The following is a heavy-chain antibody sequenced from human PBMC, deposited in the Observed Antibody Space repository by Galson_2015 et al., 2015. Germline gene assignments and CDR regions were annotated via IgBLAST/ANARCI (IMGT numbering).Heavy chain of an antibody. CDR2: TWWNDDK. CDR1: GFSLRASGVA. Sequence: PALVNPTQPLALPCTFSGFSLRASGVAVGWVRQPPGKALEGLALTWWNDDKYSNPSLKNRLTIAKDTSKNQVVLIMTNMDPVDTATFYCAHSGASDDIWTGYFAYSFDYWGQGTLVTVSS. V-gene: IGHV2-5*01. CDR3: AHSGASDDIWTGYFAYSFDY. D-gene: IGHD3/OR15-3a*01. J-gene: IGHJ4*02.